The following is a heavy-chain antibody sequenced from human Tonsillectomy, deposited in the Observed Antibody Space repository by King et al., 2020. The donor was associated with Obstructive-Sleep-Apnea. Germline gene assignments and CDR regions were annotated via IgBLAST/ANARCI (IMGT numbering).Heavy chain of an antibody. J-gene: IGHJ5*02. CDR1: GFTFSSYW. Sequence: DVQLVESGGGLVQPGGSLRLSCVASGFTFSSYWMHWVRHAPGKGLVWVSRINSDGSYTGYADSEKGRFTISRDNAKNTLYLQMNSLRAEDTAVYYCVRETMTTVTRTWFDPWGQGTLVTVSS. CDR3: VRETMTTVTRTWFDP. V-gene: IGHV3-74*01. CDR2: INSDGSYT. D-gene: IGHD4-11*01.